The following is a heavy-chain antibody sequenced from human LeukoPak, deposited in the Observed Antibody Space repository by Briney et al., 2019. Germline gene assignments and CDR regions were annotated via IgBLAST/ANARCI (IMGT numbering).Heavy chain of an antibody. CDR1: RGSLNSSSYY. D-gene: IGHD3-10*01. CDR2: IYYSEST. V-gene: IGHV4-39*01. J-gene: IGHJ5*02. CDR3: ARGRGWGLTTYNWFGP. Sequence: PSETLSLTCTVSRGSLNSSSYYWGWIRQPPGKGLECIGTIYYSESTYYNPFLKSRVTIAVDTSKNQFSLKLSSVTAADTAVYYCARGRGWGLTTYNWFGPWGQGTLVTVSS.